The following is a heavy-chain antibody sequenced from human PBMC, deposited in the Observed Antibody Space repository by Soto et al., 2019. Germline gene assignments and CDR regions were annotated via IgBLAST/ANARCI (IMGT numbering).Heavy chain of an antibody. CDR3: SKLGGHLVPFDY. D-gene: IGHD6-13*01. CDR2: ISWDSGSV. J-gene: IGHJ4*01. CDR1: GFTFGDYA. Sequence: GGSLRLSCAGSGFTFGDYAMHWVRQAPGKGLEWVPGISWDSGSVDYADSVKGRFTISRDNAKNTLYLQMNSLRAEDTAVYYCSKLGGHLVPFDYWGQGTLVTVSS. V-gene: IGHV3-9*01.